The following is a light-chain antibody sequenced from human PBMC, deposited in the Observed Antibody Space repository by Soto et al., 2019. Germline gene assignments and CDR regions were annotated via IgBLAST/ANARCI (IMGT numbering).Light chain of an antibody. CDR2: GAS. J-gene: IGKJ1*01. V-gene: IGKV3-20*01. Sequence: EVVLTQSPATLSLSPGESATLSCRASQSVSSSYLAWYQQKPGQAPRLLIYGASSRATGIPDRFSGSGSGTDFTLTISRLEPEDFAVYYCQQYGSSPTWTFGQGTKVDIK. CDR3: QQYGSSPTWT. CDR1: QSVSSSY.